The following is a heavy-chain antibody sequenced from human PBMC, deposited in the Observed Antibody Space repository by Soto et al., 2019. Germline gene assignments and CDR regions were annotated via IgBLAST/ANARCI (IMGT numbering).Heavy chain of an antibody. CDR2: IYYSGST. CDR1: GGSSRTYY. J-gene: IGHJ4*02. CDR3: ARSDGRY. Sequence: TSETLSLTCTVSGGSSRTYYWSWIRQPPGKGLEWFGYIYYSGSTNYNPSLKSRVTISVDTSKNQFSLKLSSVTAADTAVYYCARSDGRYWGQGTLVTAPQ. V-gene: IGHV4-59*08.